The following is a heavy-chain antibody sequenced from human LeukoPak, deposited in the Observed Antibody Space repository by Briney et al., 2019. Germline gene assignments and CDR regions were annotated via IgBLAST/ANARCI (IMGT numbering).Heavy chain of an antibody. V-gene: IGHV3-23*01. J-gene: IGHJ4*02. CDR1: GFTFSSYA. CDR3: AKGITWIQLWLADY. CDR2: ISGSGGST. D-gene: IGHD5-18*01. Sequence: PGGSLRLSCAASGFTFSSYAMSWVSQAPGKGLEWVSAISGSGGSTYYADSVRGRFTISRDNSKDTLYLQMNSLRAEDTAIYYCAKGITWIQLWLADYWGQGTLVTVSS.